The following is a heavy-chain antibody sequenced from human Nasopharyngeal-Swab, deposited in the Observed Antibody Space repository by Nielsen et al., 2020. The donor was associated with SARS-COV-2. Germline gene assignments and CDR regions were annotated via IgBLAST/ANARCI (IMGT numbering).Heavy chain of an antibody. CDR2: ISSSSSYI. CDR3: AKQTYYYDSSGYSSLYYFDY. D-gene: IGHD3-22*01. V-gene: IGHV3-21*01. CDR1: GFTFSIYS. Sequence: GESLKISCAASGFTFSIYSMNWVRQAPGKGLEWVSSISSSSSYIYYANSVKGRFTISRDNAKNSLYLQMNSLRAEDTAVYYCAKQTYYYDSSGYSSLYYFDYWGQGTLVTVSS. J-gene: IGHJ4*02.